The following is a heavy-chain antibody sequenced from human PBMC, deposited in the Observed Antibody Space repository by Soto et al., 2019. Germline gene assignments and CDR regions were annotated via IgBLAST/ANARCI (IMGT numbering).Heavy chain of an antibody. CDR3: ARLQYRGSSSSGESQDV. V-gene: IGHV1-69*13. D-gene: IGHD6-6*01. CDR1: GGTFSSYA. J-gene: IGHJ6*02. CDR2: IIPIFGTA. Sequence: SVKVSCKASGGTFSSYAINWVRQAPGQGLEWMGRIIPIFGTANYAQKFQGRVTITADESTSTAYMELSSLRSEDTAVYYCARLQYRGSSSSGESQDVWGQGTTVTVSS.